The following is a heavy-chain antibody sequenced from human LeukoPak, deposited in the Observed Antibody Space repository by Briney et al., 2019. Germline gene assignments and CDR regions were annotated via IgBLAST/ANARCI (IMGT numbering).Heavy chain of an antibody. V-gene: IGHV3-74*01. Sequence: GGSLRLSCAASGFTFSSYWMHWVRQAPGKGLVWVSRINSDGSSTSYADSVKGRFTISRDNAKNTLYLQMNSLRAEDTAVYYCARGDNRAYYYGSGSYYWGQGTLVTVSS. J-gene: IGHJ4*02. CDR2: INSDGSST. CDR1: GFTFSSYW. CDR3: ARGDNRAYYYGSGSYY. D-gene: IGHD3-10*01.